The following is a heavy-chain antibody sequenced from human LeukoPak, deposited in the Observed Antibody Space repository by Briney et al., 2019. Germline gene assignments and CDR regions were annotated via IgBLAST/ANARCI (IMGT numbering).Heavy chain of an antibody. CDR3: VRTNPWDLTYYFDY. V-gene: IGHV4-38-2*02. D-gene: IGHD1-14*01. Sequence: SETLSLTCTVSGYSISSGYYWGWIRQPPGRGLEWIGNIYHGGSTHYNPSLKSRVTISVDTSKNQFSLKLTSVAAADTAVYYCVRTNPWDLTYYFDYWGQGTLVTVSS. CDR1: GYSISSGYY. CDR2: IYHGGST. J-gene: IGHJ4*02.